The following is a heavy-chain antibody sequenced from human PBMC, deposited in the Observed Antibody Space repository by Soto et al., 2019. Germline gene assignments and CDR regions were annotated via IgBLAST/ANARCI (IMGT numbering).Heavy chain of an antibody. CDR3: AREYTAMVRRVAGY. J-gene: IGHJ4*02. CDR1: GFTFSSYA. CDR2: ISYDGSNK. D-gene: IGHD5-18*01. Sequence: PGGTLRLSCAASGFTFSSYAMHWVRQAPGKGLEWVAVISYDGSNKYYADSVKGRFTISRDNSKNTLYLHMNSLRAEDTAVYYCAREYTAMVRRVAGYWGQGT. V-gene: IGHV3-30-3*01.